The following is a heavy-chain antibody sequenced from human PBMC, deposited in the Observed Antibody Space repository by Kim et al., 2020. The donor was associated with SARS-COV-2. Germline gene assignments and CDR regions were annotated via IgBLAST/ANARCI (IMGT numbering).Heavy chain of an antibody. CDR3: ARSPPYDFWSVWYFDL. D-gene: IGHD3-3*01. J-gene: IGHJ2*01. Sequence: SLKSRVTISVDTSKNQFSLKLSSVTAADTAVYYCARSPPYDFWSVWYFDLWGRGTLVTVSS. V-gene: IGHV4-59*01.